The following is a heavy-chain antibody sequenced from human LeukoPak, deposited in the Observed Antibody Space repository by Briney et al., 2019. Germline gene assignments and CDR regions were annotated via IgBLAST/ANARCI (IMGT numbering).Heavy chain of an antibody. CDR2: IIPIFGTA. J-gene: IGHJ6*03. V-gene: IGHV1-69*05. CDR3: ATSTTTVVTPWYNYYYYMDV. Sequence: SVKVSCKASGGTFSSYAISWVRQAPGQGLEWMGGIIPIFGTANYAQKFQGRVTITTDESTSTAYMELSSLRSEDTAVYYCATSTTTVVTPWYNYYYYMDVWGKGTTVTVSS. CDR1: GGTFSSYA. D-gene: IGHD4-23*01.